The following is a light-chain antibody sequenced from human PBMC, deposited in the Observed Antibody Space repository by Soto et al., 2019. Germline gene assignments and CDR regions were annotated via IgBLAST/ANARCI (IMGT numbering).Light chain of an antibody. V-gene: IGLV4-69*01. Sequence: QLVLPQSPSASASLGASVKLTCTLSSGHSSYAIAWHQQQPEKGPRYLMKLNSDGSHSKGDGIPDRFSGSSSGAERYLTISSLQSEDEADYYCQTWGTGIPLWLFGGGTKLTVL. CDR3: QTWGTGIPLWL. CDR2: LNSDGSH. J-gene: IGLJ3*02. CDR1: SGHSSYA.